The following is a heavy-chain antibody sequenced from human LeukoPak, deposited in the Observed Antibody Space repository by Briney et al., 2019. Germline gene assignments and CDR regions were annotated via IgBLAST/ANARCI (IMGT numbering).Heavy chain of an antibody. CDR2: IYYSGST. CDR1: GGSISSYY. CDR3: ARDGDSYGTFDY. Sequence: SETLSLTCTVSGGSISSYYWSWIRQPPGKGLEWIGYIYYSGSTNYNPSLKSRVTISVDTSKNQFSLKLSSVTAADTAVHYCARDGDSYGTFDYWGQGTLVTVSS. J-gene: IGHJ4*02. D-gene: IGHD5-18*01. V-gene: IGHV4-59*01.